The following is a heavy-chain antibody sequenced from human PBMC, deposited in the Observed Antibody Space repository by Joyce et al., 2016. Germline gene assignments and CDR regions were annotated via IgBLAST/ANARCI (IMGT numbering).Heavy chain of an antibody. CDR1: GGSISSARW. V-gene: IGHV4-4*02. CDR3: ARNGAYSQDS. CDR2: IYLGGST. J-gene: IGHJ5*01. Sequence: QVQLQELGPGLVKPSGTLSLTCAVSGGSISSARWGSWVRQPPGKGLEWIGVIYLGGSTTYHPSLMSRVTISVDKSKNQLSLKMNSVTTADTAVYYCARNGAYSQDSWGQGTLVTVSS. D-gene: IGHD5-12*01.